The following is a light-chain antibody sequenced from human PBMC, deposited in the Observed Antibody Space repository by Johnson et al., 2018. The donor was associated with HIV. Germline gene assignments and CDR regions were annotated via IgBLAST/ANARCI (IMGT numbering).Light chain of an antibody. CDR1: SSNIGNNY. CDR3: GTWGGRLGAGGV. CDR2: ENN. V-gene: IGLV1-51*02. J-gene: IGLJ1*01. Sequence: QSVLTQPPSVSAAPGQKVTISCSGSSSNIGNNYVSWYQQLPGTAPKLLIYENNKRPSGIPDRFSGSKSGTSATLAIAGLPPGDEDDYYCGTWGGRLGAGGVIGTGTKVIVL.